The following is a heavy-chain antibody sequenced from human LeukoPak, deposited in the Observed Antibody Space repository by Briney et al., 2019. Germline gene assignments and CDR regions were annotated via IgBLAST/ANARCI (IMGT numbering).Heavy chain of an antibody. V-gene: IGHV3-23*01. Sequence: QPGASLRLSCAASGFTFSSYAMSWVRQAPGKGLEWVSSISGSGGSTYYADSVKGRFTISRDNTKNTLYLQLNSLRAEDTAVYYCGKVQNYYDSSGYQYCFDYWGQGTLVTVSS. CDR2: ISGSGGST. J-gene: IGHJ4*02. CDR3: GKVQNYYDSSGYQYCFDY. D-gene: IGHD3-22*01. CDR1: GFTFSSYA.